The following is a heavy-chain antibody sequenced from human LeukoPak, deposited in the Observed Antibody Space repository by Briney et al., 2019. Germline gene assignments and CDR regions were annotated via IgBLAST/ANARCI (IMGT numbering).Heavy chain of an antibody. CDR2: ISAYNGNT. J-gene: IGHJ6*03. V-gene: IGHV1-18*01. CDR3: AREPHYYYYMDV. Sequence: ASVKVSCKASGYTFTSYGISWVRQAPGQGLEWMGWISAYNGNTNYAQKLQGRVTMTTDTSTSTAYMELRSLRSDDAAVYYCAREPHYYYYMDVWGKGTTVTVSS. CDR1: GYTFTSYG. D-gene: IGHD1-14*01.